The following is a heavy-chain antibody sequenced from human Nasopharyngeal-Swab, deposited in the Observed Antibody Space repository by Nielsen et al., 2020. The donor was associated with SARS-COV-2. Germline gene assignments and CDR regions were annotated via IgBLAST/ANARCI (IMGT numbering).Heavy chain of an antibody. Sequence: GGSLRLSWAAAGFTFSSYDMHWVRQATGKGLEWVSAIGTAGDTYYPGSVKGRFTISRENAKNSLYLQMNSLRAGDTAVYYCARGPRGSSWYGGGGNWFDPWGQGTLVTVSS. CDR1: GFTFSSYD. CDR2: IGTAGDT. J-gene: IGHJ5*02. CDR3: ARGPRGSSWYGGGGNWFDP. V-gene: IGHV3-13*01. D-gene: IGHD6-13*01.